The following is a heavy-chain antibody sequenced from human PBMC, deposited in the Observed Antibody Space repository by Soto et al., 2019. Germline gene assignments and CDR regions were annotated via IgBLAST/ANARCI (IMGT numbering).Heavy chain of an antibody. CDR2: LSGSGGNT. Sequence: PGGSLRLSCAASGFTFSTHAMAWVRQAPGKGLEWVSVLSGSGGNTHYADSVKGRFTISRDNSKNTLYLQMNNLRAEDTAIYYCAKVPTTYTYVPIFDYWGQGTLVTVSS. J-gene: IGHJ4*02. CDR1: GFTFSTHA. CDR3: AKVPTTYTYVPIFDY. V-gene: IGHV3-23*01. D-gene: IGHD3-16*01.